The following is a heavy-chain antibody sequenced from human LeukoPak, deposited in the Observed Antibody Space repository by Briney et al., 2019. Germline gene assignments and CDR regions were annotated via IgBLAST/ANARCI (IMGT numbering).Heavy chain of an antibody. Sequence: ASVKVSCKASGYTFIAYYIHWVRQAPGQGLEWMGWINPNSGGTNYAQKFQGRVTMTRDTSISAAYMELSRLRSDDTAVYYCARWELRWREDAFDIWGQGTMVTVSS. V-gene: IGHV1-2*02. CDR1: GYTFIAYY. CDR2: INPNSGGT. D-gene: IGHD4-23*01. J-gene: IGHJ3*02. CDR3: ARWELRWREDAFDI.